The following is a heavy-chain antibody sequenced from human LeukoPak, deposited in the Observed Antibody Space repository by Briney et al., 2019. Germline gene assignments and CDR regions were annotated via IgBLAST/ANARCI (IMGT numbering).Heavy chain of an antibody. CDR2: INPNSGGT. Sequence: ASVKVSCKASGYTFTGYYMHWVRQAPGQGLEWMGWINPNSGGTNYAQKFQGRVTMTRDTSISTAYMELSRLRSDDTAVYYCARIRLGWSGYYPYYFDYWGQGTPVTVSS. V-gene: IGHV1-2*02. D-gene: IGHD3-3*01. CDR3: ARIRLGWSGYYPYYFDY. CDR1: GYTFTGYY. J-gene: IGHJ4*02.